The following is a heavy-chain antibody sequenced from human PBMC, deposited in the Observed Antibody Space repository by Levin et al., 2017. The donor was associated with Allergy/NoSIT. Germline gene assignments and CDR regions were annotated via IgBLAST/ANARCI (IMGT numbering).Heavy chain of an antibody. Sequence: LSLTCAASGFTFSTSAMNWVRQAPGQGLEWVSSVSNDGRYTFYADSVEGRFTISRDNSKDTLYLRMNSLRGEDTALYYCAKDDGAAYYSFDSWGQGTLVTVSS. V-gene: IGHV3-23*03. CDR2: VSNDGRYT. CDR3: AKDDGAAYYSFDS. J-gene: IGHJ4*02. D-gene: IGHD1-26*01. CDR1: GFTFSTSA.